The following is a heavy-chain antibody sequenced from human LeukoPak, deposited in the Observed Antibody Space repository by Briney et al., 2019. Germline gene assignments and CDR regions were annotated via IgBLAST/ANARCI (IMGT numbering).Heavy chain of an antibody. Sequence: PGGSLRLSCAASGFTFSSYSMNWVRQAPGKGLEWVSYISSSSSTIYYADSVKGRFTISRDNAKNSLYLQMNSLRAEDTAVYYCARDLYGYGSSGYDDYWGQGTLVTVSS. D-gene: IGHD3-22*01. CDR3: ARDLYGYGSSGYDDY. CDR1: GFTFSSYS. J-gene: IGHJ4*02. CDR2: ISSSSSTI. V-gene: IGHV3-48*04.